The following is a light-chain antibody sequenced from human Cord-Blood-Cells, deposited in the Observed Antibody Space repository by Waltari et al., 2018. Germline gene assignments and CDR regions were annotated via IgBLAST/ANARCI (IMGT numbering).Light chain of an antibody. Sequence: DIVMTQSPVSLAVSLGERATLNCKYSQSVLYSSNNKNYLAWYQQKPGQPPKLLIYWASTRESGVPYRFSGSGSGTDFTLTISSLQAEDVAVYYCQQYYSTPFTFGPGTKVDIK. CDR2: WAS. V-gene: IGKV4-1*01. CDR1: QSVLYSSNNKNY. CDR3: QQYYSTPFT. J-gene: IGKJ3*01.